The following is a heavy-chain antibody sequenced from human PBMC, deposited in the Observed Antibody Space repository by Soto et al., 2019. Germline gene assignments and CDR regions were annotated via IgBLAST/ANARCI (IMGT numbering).Heavy chain of an antibody. Sequence: QVQLQQWGAGLLKPSETLSLTCAVYGGSFSGYYWSWIRQPPGKELEWIGEINHSGSTNYNPSLKSRVTISVDTSKNQFSLKLSSVTAADTAVYYCASGAVLRYFDWLSRAHDYWGQGTLVTVSS. CDR1: GGSFSGYY. CDR2: INHSGST. J-gene: IGHJ4*02. CDR3: ASGAVLRYFDWLSRAHDY. V-gene: IGHV4-34*01. D-gene: IGHD3-9*01.